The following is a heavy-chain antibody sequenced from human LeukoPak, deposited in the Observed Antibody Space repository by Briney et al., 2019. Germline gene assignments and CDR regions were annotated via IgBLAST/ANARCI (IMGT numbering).Heavy chain of an antibody. Sequence: ASVKVSCKASGYTFTGYYMHWVRQAPGQGLEWMGWINPNSGGTNYAQKFQGRVTMTRDTSISTAYMELSRLRSDDTAVYYCASPQLYDSSGYPDYWGQGTLVTVSS. V-gene: IGHV1-2*02. CDR1: GYTFTGYY. CDR2: INPNSGGT. CDR3: ASPQLYDSSGYPDY. J-gene: IGHJ4*02. D-gene: IGHD3-22*01.